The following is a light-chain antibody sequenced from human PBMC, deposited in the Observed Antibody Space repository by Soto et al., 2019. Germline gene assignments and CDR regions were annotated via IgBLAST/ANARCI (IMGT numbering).Light chain of an antibody. Sequence: SVLTQPPSASGTPGQRVTISCSGSSSTIGSKTLNWYQQVPGSAPKLLIYTTNQRPSGVPDRFSGSKSGTSASLVISGLQSEDEADYYCAAWNDSLTGVVFGGGTKLTVL. V-gene: IGLV1-44*01. J-gene: IGLJ2*01. CDR3: AAWNDSLTGVV. CDR2: TTN. CDR1: SSTIGSKT.